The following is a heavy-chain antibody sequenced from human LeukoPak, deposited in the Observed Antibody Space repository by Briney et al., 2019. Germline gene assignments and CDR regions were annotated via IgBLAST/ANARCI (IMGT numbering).Heavy chain of an antibody. J-gene: IGHJ6*03. CDR1: GFTVSSNY. Sequence: PGGSLRLSCAASGFTVSSNYMSWVRQAPGKGLEWVSVIYSGGSTYYADSVKGRFTISRDNSKNTLYLQVNSLRAEDTAVYYCARVDYYYYMDVWGKGTTVTISS. CDR3: ARVDYYYYMDV. CDR2: IYSGGST. V-gene: IGHV3-53*01.